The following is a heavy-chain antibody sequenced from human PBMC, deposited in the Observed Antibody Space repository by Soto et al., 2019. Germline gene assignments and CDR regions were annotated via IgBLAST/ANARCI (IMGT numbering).Heavy chain of an antibody. V-gene: IGHV3-30*18. CDR1: GFTFSSYG. D-gene: IGHD6-13*01. CDR3: AKDRRIAAAGKYYYSYYGMDV. J-gene: IGHJ6*02. Sequence: GGCMRLSCAASGFTFSSYGMHWVRQAPGKGLEWVAVISYDGSNKYYADSVKGRFTISRDNSKNTLYLQMNSLRAEDTAVYYCAKDRRIAAAGKYYYSYYGMDVWGQGTTVTVSS. CDR2: ISYDGSNK.